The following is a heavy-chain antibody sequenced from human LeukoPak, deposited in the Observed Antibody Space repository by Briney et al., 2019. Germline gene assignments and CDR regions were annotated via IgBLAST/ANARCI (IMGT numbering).Heavy chain of an antibody. CDR2: ISGSGATT. J-gene: IGHJ4*02. Sequence: PGGSLRLSCAASGFTFTTYDMNWVRQAPGKGLEWVSAISGSGATTYYADSVKGRFTISRDNSKNTLYLQTYSLRADDTAVYFCAKRAANGQTYYFDYWGQGTLVTVSS. CDR1: GFTFTTYD. D-gene: IGHD6-25*01. V-gene: IGHV3-23*01. CDR3: AKRAANGQTYYFDY.